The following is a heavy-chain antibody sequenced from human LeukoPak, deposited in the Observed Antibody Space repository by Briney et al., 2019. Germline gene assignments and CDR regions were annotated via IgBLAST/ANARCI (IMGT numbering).Heavy chain of an antibody. J-gene: IGHJ5*02. D-gene: IGHD2-15*01. CDR1: GFTFSSYS. CDR3: ARGIDA. CDR2: ITSSRSTM. Sequence: GGSLTLSCAASGFTFSSYSMNWVRQAPGKGLEWVSHITSSRSTMYYADSVRGRFTISRDNAKNSLYLQMNSLRAEDTAVYYCARGIDAWGQGTLVTVSS. V-gene: IGHV3-48*01.